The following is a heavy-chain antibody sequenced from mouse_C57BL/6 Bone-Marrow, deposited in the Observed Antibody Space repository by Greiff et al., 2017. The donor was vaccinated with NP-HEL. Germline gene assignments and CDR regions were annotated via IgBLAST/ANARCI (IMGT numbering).Heavy chain of an antibody. J-gene: IGHJ4*01. Sequence: EVKLVESVAELVRPGASVKLSCTASGFNIKNTYMHWVKQRPEQGLEWIGRIDPANGNTKYAPKFQGKATITADTSSNTAYLQLSSLTSEDTAIYYCASRDYYGSIAMDYWGQGTSVTVSS. CDR3: ASRDYYGSIAMDY. CDR2: IDPANGNT. V-gene: IGHV14-3*01. CDR1: GFNIKNTY. D-gene: IGHD1-1*01.